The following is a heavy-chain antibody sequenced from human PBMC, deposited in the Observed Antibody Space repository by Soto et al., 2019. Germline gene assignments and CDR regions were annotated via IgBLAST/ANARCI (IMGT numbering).Heavy chain of an antibody. CDR2: INPIFGTA. Sequence: QVQLVQSGAEVKKPGSSVKVSCKASGGTFSSYSINWVRQAPGQGLEWMGEINPIFGTANYAQKFQGRVTITADESTSTAYMELSSLRSEDTDVYYGERDGGRNSGGIDYWGQGTLVTVSS. CDR3: ERDGGRNSGGIDY. V-gene: IGHV1-69*01. CDR1: GGTFSSYS. D-gene: IGHD1-26*01. J-gene: IGHJ4*02.